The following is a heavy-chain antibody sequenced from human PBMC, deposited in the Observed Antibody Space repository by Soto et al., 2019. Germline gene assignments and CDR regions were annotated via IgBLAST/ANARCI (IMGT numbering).Heavy chain of an antibody. J-gene: IGHJ1*01. Sequence: EVQLVESGGGLVKPGGSLRLSCAASGFTFDNAWMNWVRQAPGKGLEWVGRIKSKTYGEATDYAAPVKGRFTISRDDPKKTVYPQMNSLKAEDTAVYYCTSGLIVVVAASRFAGYWGQGTLVTLSS. V-gene: IGHV3-15*07. D-gene: IGHD2-15*01. CDR2: IKSKTYGEAT. CDR3: TSGLIVVVAASRFAGY. CDR1: GFTFDNAW.